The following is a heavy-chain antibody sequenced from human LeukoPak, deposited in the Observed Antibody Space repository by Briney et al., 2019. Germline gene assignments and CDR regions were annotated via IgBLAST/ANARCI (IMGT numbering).Heavy chain of an antibody. D-gene: IGHD2-8*01. CDR1: GFTLSTNA. J-gene: IGHJ6*02. CDR2: ISGSGAST. CDR3: ARSTSSNGFNYFHGIDV. Sequence: PGGSLRLSCLTSGFTLSTNAMSWVRQAPGKGLEWISGISGSGASTYYADSVKGRFTISRDDSRNTLYLQMNSLRGDDTAVYFCARSTSSNGFNYFHGIDVWGQGTTVSVSS. V-gene: IGHV3-23*01.